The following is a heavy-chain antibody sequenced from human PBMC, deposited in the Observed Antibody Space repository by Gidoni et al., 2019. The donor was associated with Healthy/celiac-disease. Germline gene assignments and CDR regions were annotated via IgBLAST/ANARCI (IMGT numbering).Heavy chain of an antibody. D-gene: IGHD2-2*01. CDR2: INPIGGST. CDR1: GYTFTSYY. CDR3: ARRGNAAAFDY. Sequence: QVQLVQSGAEVKKPGASVKVSCKASGYTFTSYYMHWVRQAPGQGLEWMGIINPIGGSTSYAQKFQGRVTMTRDTSTSTVYMELSSLRSEDTAVYYCARRGNAAAFDYWGQGTLVTVSS. J-gene: IGHJ4*02. V-gene: IGHV1-46*03.